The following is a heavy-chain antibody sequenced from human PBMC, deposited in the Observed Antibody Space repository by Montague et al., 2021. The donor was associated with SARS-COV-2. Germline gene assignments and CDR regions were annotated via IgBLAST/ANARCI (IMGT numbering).Heavy chain of an antibody. CDR2: INHSGST. Sequence: SETLSLTCAVYGGSFNDYYWSWIRQPPGKVLEWIGQINHSGSTYYNPSLKSRVTISVDTSKNQSSLKLRSMTAADTAVYYRARGRVGITMILVVIGYSYYFGYCGQGTL. V-gene: IGHV4-34*01. D-gene: IGHD3-22*01. J-gene: IGHJ4*02. CDR1: GGSFNDYY. CDR3: ARGRVGITMILVVIGYSYYFGY.